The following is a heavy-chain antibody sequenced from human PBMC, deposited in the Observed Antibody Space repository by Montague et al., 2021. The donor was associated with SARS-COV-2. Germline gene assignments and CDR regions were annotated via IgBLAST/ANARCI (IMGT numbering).Heavy chain of an antibody. CDR3: ARGARQGYGFRLGSFDY. J-gene: IGHJ4*02. CDR1: GGSFNGYY. Sequence: SETLSLTCAVYGGSFNGYYWNWIRQPPGKRLEWIGEINHSGSTNYNPSLKSRVTMSVDTSKNQFSLKLSSVTTADTAVYYCARGARQGYGFRLGSFDYWGQGTLVTVSS. V-gene: IGHV4-34*01. D-gene: IGHD3-10*01. CDR2: INHSGST.